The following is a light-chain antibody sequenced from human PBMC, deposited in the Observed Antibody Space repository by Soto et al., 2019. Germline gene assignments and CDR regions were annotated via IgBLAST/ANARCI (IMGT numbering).Light chain of an antibody. V-gene: IGKV4-1*01. CDR3: QQYYGAWT. Sequence: DIVMTQSPDSLAVSLGERATINCKSSQSLLCGSTNKNYLAWYQQKPGQPPKLLIYWASTRESGVPDRFSGSGSGTDFTLTISSLQAEDVAVYFCQQYYGAWTFGQGTKVEIK. CDR1: QSLLCGSTNKNY. J-gene: IGKJ1*01. CDR2: WAS.